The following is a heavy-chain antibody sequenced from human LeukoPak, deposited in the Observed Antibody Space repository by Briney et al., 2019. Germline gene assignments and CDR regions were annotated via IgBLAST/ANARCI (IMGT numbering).Heavy chain of an antibody. CDR1: GYTLTELS. CDR3: ATMDYDILTGYPLGFDP. V-gene: IGHV1-24*01. CDR2: FDPEDGET. Sequence: ASVKVSCKVSGYTLTELSMHWVRQAPGKGLEWMGGFDPEDGETIYAQKFQGRVTMTEDTPTDTAYMELSSPRSEDTAVYYCATMDYDILTGYPLGFDPWGQGTLVTVSS. J-gene: IGHJ5*02. D-gene: IGHD3-9*01.